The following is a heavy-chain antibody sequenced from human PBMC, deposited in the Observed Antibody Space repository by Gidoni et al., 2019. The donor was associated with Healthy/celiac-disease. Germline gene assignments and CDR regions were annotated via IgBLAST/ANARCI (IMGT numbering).Heavy chain of an antibody. D-gene: IGHD6-19*01. CDR3: PTPEWLDSFDI. V-gene: IGHV3-15*07. Sequence: EVQRVRARGGWVTPGGSRRLSCAASGFTSSNVWMNWVRQAPGKGLVWVGRTKSKPDGGTTDSAAPVTCRFTLPRDDSTNTLVLHMNSLKPAAIAVYYCPTPEWLDSFDIWGQGTLVTVSS. CDR1: GFTSSNVW. J-gene: IGHJ3*02. CDR2: TKSKPDGGTT.